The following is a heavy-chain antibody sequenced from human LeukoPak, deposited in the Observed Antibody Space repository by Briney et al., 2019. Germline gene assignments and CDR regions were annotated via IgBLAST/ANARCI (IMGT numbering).Heavy chain of an antibody. CDR3: AREGDSSGWRNDAFDI. CDR1: GFTFSSYS. J-gene: IGHJ3*02. V-gene: IGHV3-21*01. Sequence: GGSLRLSCAASGFTFSSYSMNWVRQAPGKGLEWVSSISSSSSYIYYADSVKGRFTISRDNAKNSLYLQMNSLRAEDTAVYYCAREGDSSGWRNDAFDIWGQGTMVTVSS. D-gene: IGHD6-19*01. CDR2: ISSSSSYI.